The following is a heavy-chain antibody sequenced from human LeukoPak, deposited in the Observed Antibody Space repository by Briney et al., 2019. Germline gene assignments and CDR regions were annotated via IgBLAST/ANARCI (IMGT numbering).Heavy chain of an antibody. J-gene: IGHJ5*02. V-gene: IGHV4-4*02. CDR3: ARPRTRLAWFDP. CDR1: GGSISSSNW. D-gene: IGHD6-19*01. Sequence: PSGTLSLTCAVSGGSISSSNWWSWVRQPPGKGLEWIGSIYYSGSTYYNPSLKSRVTISVDKSKNQFSLKLRSVTAADTAVYYCARPRTRLAWFDPWGQGTLVTVSS. CDR2: IYYSGST.